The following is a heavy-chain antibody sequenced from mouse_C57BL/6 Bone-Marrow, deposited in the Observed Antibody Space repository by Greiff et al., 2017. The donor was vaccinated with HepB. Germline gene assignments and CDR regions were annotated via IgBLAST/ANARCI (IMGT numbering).Heavy chain of an antibody. CDR1: GYTFTSYW. V-gene: IGHV1-64*01. J-gene: IGHJ4*01. CDR2: IHPNSGST. Sequence: QVQLQQSGAELVKPGASVKLSCKASGYTFTSYWMHWVKQRPGQGLEWIGMIHPNSGSTNYNEKFKSKATLTVDKSSSTAYMQLSSLTSEDSAVYYCGKGVFYSNDYAMDYWGQGTSVTVSS. CDR3: GKGVFYSNDYAMDY. D-gene: IGHD2-5*01.